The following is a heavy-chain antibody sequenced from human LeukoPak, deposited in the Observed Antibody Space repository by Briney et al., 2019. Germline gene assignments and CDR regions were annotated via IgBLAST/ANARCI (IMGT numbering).Heavy chain of an antibody. J-gene: IGHJ4*02. CDR3: AREFGGYCSSTSCGDFDY. CDR1: GFTFSSYW. Sequence: GGSLRLSCAASGFTFSSYWMSWMRQAPGKGLEWVSAIDVGGGNTYYADSVKGRFTISRDNAKNSLYLEMNSLRAEDTAVYYCAREFGGYCSSTSCGDFDYWGQGTLVTVSS. CDR2: IDVGGGNT. D-gene: IGHD2-2*01. V-gene: IGHV3-21*01.